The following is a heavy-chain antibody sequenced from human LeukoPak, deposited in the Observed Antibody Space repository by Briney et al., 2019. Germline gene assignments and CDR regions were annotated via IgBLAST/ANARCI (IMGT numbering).Heavy chain of an antibody. CDR2: INPNSGGT. V-gene: IGHV1-2*02. J-gene: IGHJ4*02. CDR3: ARDLGSSGYYDY. D-gene: IGHD3-22*01. CDR1: GFTFSSYG. Sequence: GGSLRLSCAASGFTFSSYGMHWVRQAPGQGLEWMGWINPNSGGTNYAQKFQGRVTMTRDTSISTAYMELSRLRSDDTAVYYCARDLGSSGYYDYWGQGTLVTVSS.